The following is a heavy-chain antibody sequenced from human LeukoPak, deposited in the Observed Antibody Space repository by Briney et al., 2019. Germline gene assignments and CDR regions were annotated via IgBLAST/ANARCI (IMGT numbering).Heavy chain of an antibody. CDR3: TRTNWACFDY. CDR2: IYTSGST. J-gene: IGHJ4*02. D-gene: IGHD7-27*01. Sequence: PSETLSLTCTVSGCSISSYYWSWIRQPPGKGLEWIGYIYTSGSTNYNPSLKSRVTISVDTSKNQFSLKLSSVTAADTAVYYCTRTNWACFDYWGQGTLVTVSS. V-gene: IGHV4-4*09. CDR1: GCSISSYY.